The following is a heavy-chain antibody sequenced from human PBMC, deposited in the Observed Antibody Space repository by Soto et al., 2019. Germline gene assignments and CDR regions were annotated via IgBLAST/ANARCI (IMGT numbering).Heavy chain of an antibody. CDR2: ITAYNGNT. J-gene: IGHJ4*02. V-gene: IGHV1-18*01. D-gene: IGHD5-18*01. CDR1: GYTFTSYG. Sequence: QVQLVQSGAEVKKPGASVKVSCKASGYTFTSYGISWVRQAPGQGLEWMGWITAYNGNTNYAQKLQGRVTMTTDTATRTAYMELRSLRSHDTAVYYCAKRRGYSNGEFDYWGQGTLVTVSS. CDR3: AKRRGYSNGEFDY.